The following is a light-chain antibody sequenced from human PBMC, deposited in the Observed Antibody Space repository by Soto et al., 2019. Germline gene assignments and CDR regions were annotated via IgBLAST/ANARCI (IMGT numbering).Light chain of an antibody. CDR3: CSYAGSSLYV. CDR2: EVS. V-gene: IGLV2-23*02. Sequence: QSALTQPASVSGSPGQSITISCTGSSSDVGGYNYVSWYQQHPGKAPKLMIYEVSKRPSGVSNRFSGSKSGNTASLTISGLQAEDEADYYCCSYAGSSLYVFGTGTKVTVL. J-gene: IGLJ1*01. CDR1: SSDVGGYNY.